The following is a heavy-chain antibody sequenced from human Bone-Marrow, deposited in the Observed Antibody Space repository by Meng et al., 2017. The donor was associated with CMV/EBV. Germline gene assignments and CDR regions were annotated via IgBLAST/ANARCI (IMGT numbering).Heavy chain of an antibody. CDR2: IIPIFGTA. Sequence: SVKVSCKASGGTFSSYAISWVRQAPGQGLEWMGGIIPIFGTANYAQKFQGRVTITTDESTSTAYMELSSLRSEDTAVYYCARTPYYYDSSGYYAFAYWGQGTLVTVSS. V-gene: IGHV1-69*05. J-gene: IGHJ4*02. D-gene: IGHD3-22*01. CDR3: ARTPYYYDSSGYYAFAY. CDR1: GGTFSSYA.